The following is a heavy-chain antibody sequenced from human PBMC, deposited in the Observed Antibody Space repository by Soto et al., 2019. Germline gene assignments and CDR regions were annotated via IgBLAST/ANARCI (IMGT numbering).Heavy chain of an antibody. CDR3: AKGYGYDFWSGYFDY. Sequence: GWSLRLSCAASGFTFSSYAMSLVRQAPGNGLEWVSAISGSGGSTYYADSVKGRFTISRDNSKNTLYLQMNSLRAEDTAVYYCAKGYGYDFWSGYFDYWGKGTLVPVSS. J-gene: IGHJ4*02. CDR1: GFTFSSYA. CDR2: ISGSGGST. V-gene: IGHV3-23*01. D-gene: IGHD3-3*01.